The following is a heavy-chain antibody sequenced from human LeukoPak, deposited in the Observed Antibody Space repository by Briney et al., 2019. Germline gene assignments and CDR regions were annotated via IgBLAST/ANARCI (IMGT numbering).Heavy chain of an antibody. J-gene: IGHJ4*02. CDR3: ARDQAVYYYDSSGYRYLDY. V-gene: IGHV4-61*02. CDR2: IYTSGYT. D-gene: IGHD3-22*01. CDR1: GGSISSGSYY. Sequence: SSETLSLTCTVSGGSISSGSYYWSWIRQPAGKGLEWIGRIYTSGYTNYNPSLKSRVTMSVDTSKNQFSLRLSSVTAADTAVYYCARDQAVYYYDSSGYRYLDYWGQGTLVTVSS.